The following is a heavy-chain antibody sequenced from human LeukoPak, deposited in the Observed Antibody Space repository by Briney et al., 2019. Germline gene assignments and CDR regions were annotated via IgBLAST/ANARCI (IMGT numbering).Heavy chain of an antibody. V-gene: IGHV3-23*01. CDR2: ISGSGGST. CDR3: AKDVHATTWNFDY. Sequence: PGGSLRLSCEASGSTFSDYYMSWIREAPGKGLEWVSAISGSGGSTYYADSVKGRFTISRDNSKNTLYLQMNSLRAEDTAVYYCAKDVHATTWNFDYWGQGTLVTVSS. D-gene: IGHD4-17*01. CDR1: GSTFSDYY. J-gene: IGHJ4*02.